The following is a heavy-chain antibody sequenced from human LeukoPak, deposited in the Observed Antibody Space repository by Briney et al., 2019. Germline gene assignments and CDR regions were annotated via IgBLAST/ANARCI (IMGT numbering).Heavy chain of an antibody. D-gene: IGHD1-26*01. CDR1: GYTFTDYY. V-gene: IGHV1-2*02. Sequence: GASVKVSRKASGYTFTDYYIHWVRQAPGQGLEWMGWITPNSGATNYAQKFQGRVTITADKSTSTAYMELSSLRSEDTAVYYCARERGYSGSYYGSAWYNYWGQGTLVTVSS. CDR3: ARERGYSGSYYGSAWYNY. J-gene: IGHJ4*02. CDR2: ITPNSGAT.